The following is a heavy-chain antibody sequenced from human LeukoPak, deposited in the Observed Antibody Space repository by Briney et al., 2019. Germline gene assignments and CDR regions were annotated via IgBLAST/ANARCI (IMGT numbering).Heavy chain of an antibody. D-gene: IGHD3-3*01. CDR3: AKSTIFGLGELEFDY. Sequence: GGSLRLSCAASGFTFSSYGMHWVRQAPGKGLEWVAFIRYDGSNKYYADSVKGRFTISRDNYKNTLYLQMNSLRAEDTAVYYCAKSTIFGLGELEFDYWGQGTLVTVSS. CDR2: IRYDGSNK. CDR1: GFTFSSYG. J-gene: IGHJ4*02. V-gene: IGHV3-30*02.